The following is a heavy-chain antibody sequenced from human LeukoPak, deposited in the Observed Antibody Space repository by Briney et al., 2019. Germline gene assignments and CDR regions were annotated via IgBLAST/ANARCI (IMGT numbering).Heavy chain of an antibody. J-gene: IGHJ4*02. CDR2: MNPNSGNT. D-gene: IGHD3-9*01. V-gene: IGHV1-8*03. CDR1: GYTFTTYD. Sequence: ASVKVSCKASGYTFTTYDINWVRQATGQGLEWMGWMNPNSGNTGYAQKFQGRVTITRNTSKSTAYMELSSLKSEDMAVYYCARGDWVPEYWGQGTLVTVSS. CDR3: ARGDWVPEY.